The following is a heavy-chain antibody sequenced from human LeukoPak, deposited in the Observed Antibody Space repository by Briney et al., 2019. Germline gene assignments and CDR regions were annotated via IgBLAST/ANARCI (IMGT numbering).Heavy chain of an antibody. CDR1: GVTVSSNY. CDR3: ARLPIVVITSGGY. Sequence: GGSLRLSCAASGVTVSSNYMTWVRPAPGEGLEWLSVIYSDGSTYYADSVKGRFTILRDNSKNTLYLEMNSLRAEDTAVYFCARLPIVVITSGGYWGQGTLVTVSS. CDR2: IYSDGST. D-gene: IGHD3-22*01. V-gene: IGHV3-53*01. J-gene: IGHJ4*02.